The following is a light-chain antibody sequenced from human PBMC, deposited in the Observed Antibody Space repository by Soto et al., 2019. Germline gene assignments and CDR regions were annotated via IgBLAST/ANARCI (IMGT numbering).Light chain of an antibody. CDR2: SAS. CDR1: QSISSY. Sequence: DIQMTQSPSSLSASVGDRVTITCRASQSISSYLAWYQQKPGKAPDLLIYSASTLQSGVPSRFSGSGSETEFSLTIRALQPEDFATYYCQQLSRYPLTFGGGTKVDI. V-gene: IGKV1-9*01. CDR3: QQLSRYPLT. J-gene: IGKJ4*01.